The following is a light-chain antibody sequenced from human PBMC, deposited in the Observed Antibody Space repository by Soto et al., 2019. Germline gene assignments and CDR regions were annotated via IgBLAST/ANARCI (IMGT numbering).Light chain of an antibody. V-gene: IGKV1-8*01. CDR3: QQYYSYPRT. CDR1: QGISSY. CDR2: AAS. J-gene: IGKJ1*01. Sequence: AIRMTQSPSSFSASTGDRVTITCRARQGISSYLAWYQQKPGKAPKLLIYAASTLQSGVPSRFSGSGSGTDFTLTSSCLQSEDFATYYCQQYYSYPRTFGQATKVEIK.